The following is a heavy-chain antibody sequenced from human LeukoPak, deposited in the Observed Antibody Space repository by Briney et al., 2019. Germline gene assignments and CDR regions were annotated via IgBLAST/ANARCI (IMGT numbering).Heavy chain of an antibody. CDR3: ARNPSPGYCTNGVCYLAHFDY. Sequence: SGTLSLTCAVSGGSISSSNWWSWVRQPPGKGLDWIGEIYHSGSTNYNPSLKSRVTISVDTSKNQFSLKLSSVTAADTAVYYCARNPSPGYCTNGVCYLAHFDYWGQGTLVTVSS. J-gene: IGHJ4*02. V-gene: IGHV4-4*02. CDR1: GGSISSSNW. CDR2: IYHSGST. D-gene: IGHD2-8*01.